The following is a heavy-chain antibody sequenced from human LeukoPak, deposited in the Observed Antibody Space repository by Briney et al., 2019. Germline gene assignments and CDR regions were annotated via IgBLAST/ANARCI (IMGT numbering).Heavy chain of an antibody. CDR1: GGSISSYY. CDR2: IHYTGST. V-gene: IGHV4-59*01. CDR3: ARGGGVYDY. J-gene: IGHJ4*02. D-gene: IGHD3-10*01. Sequence: PSETLSHTCTVSGGSISSYYWSWIRQPPGRGLEWIGYIHYTGSTNYKSSLKSRVTISVDKSKNQFSLKLRSVTAADTAVYYCARGGGVYDYWGQGTLVTVSS.